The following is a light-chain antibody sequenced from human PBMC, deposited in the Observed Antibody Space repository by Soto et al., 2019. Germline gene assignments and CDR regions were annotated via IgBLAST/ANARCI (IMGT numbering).Light chain of an antibody. V-gene: IGKV1-5*01. Sequence: IHMNHSPATLSASFLYRFTMSFRSSQSISSWLAWYQQKPGKAPKLLIYDASTLQSGVPQRFSGSGFGTDFTLAISSLQAEDFATYFCQQHFNLSPTFGPRTRLEIK. CDR2: DAS. CDR3: QQHFNLSPT. J-gene: IGKJ5*01. CDR1: QSISSW.